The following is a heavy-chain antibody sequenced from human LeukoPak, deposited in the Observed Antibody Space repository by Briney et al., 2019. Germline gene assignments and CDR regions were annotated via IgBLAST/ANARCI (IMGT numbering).Heavy chain of an antibody. V-gene: IGHV3-23*01. D-gene: IGHD1-26*01. CDR1: GGSISGYS. Sequence: ETLSLTCTVSGGSISGYSWSWIRQPPGRGLEWVSAISGSGGSTYYADSVKGRFTISRDNSKNTLYLQMNSLRAEDTAVYYCAKDRSGSPYYYYGMDVWGQGTTVTVSS. CDR3: AKDRSGSPYYYYGMDV. CDR2: ISGSGGST. J-gene: IGHJ6*02.